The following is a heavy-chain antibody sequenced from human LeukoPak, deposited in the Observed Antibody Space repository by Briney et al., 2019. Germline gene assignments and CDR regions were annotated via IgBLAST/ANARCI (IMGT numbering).Heavy chain of an antibody. V-gene: IGHV3-33*01. CDR1: GFTFSSYG. CDR2: IWYDGSNK. Sequence: GGSLRLSCAASGFTFSSYGMHWVRQAPGKGLEWVAVIWYDGSNKYYVDSVKGRFTISRDNSKNTLYLQMNSLRAEDTAVYYCAREDVLRYGGGSAMVMYFDYWGQGTLVTVSS. CDR3: AREDVLRYGGGSAMVMYFDY. D-gene: IGHD5-18*01. J-gene: IGHJ4*02.